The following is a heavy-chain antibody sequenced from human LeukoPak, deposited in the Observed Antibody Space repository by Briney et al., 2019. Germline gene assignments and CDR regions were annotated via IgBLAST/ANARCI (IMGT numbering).Heavy chain of an antibody. Sequence: GGSLRLSCAASGFTVSSNYMSWVRQAPGKGLEWVSVIYSGGSTYYADSVKGRFTISRDNSKNTLYLQMNSLRAEDTAVYYCARDGGRWLQSSAFDIWGQGTMVTVSS. CDR1: GFTVSSNY. CDR3: ARDGGRWLQSSAFDI. CDR2: IYSGGST. J-gene: IGHJ3*02. D-gene: IGHD5-24*01. V-gene: IGHV3-66*01.